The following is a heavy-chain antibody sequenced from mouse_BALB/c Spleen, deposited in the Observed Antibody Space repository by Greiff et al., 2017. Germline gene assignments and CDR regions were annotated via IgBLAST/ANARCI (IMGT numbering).Heavy chain of an antibody. V-gene: IGHV1S22*01. CDR2: IYPGSGST. Sequence: LQQPGSELVRPGASVKLSCKASGYTFTSYWMHWVKQRHGQGLEWIGNIYPGSGSTNYDEKFKSKGTLTVDTSSSTAYMHLSSLTSEDSAVYYCTRGPYFDYWGQGTTLTVSS. J-gene: IGHJ2*01. CDR3: TRGPYFDY. CDR1: GYTFTSYW.